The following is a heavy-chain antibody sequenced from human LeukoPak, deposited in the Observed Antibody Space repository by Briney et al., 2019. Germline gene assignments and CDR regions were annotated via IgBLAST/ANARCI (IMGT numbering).Heavy chain of an antibody. Sequence: SETLSLTCTVSGGSISSYYWSWIRQPAGKGLEWIGRIYTSGSTNYNPSLKSRVTMSVDTSKNQFSLKLSSVTAADTAVYYCARDPQPSGYDSAFDYWGQGTLVTVSS. CDR1: GGSISSYY. CDR3: ARDPQPSGYDSAFDY. J-gene: IGHJ4*02. D-gene: IGHD5-12*01. V-gene: IGHV4-4*07. CDR2: IYTSGST.